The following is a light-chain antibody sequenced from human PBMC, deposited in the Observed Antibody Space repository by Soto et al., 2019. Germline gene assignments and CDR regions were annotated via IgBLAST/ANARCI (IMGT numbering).Light chain of an antibody. J-gene: IGLJ2*01. CDR3: QSYDRSLAVV. CDR1: SSNIGAGYD. V-gene: IGLV1-40*01. Sequence: QSALTQPPSVSGAPGQRVTISCTGNSSNIGAGYDVHWYQQLPGAAPKLLIYVTDNRASGIPGRISGSRSGASASLAITGLQAEDEADYYCQSYDRSLAVVFGGGTKLTVL. CDR2: VTD.